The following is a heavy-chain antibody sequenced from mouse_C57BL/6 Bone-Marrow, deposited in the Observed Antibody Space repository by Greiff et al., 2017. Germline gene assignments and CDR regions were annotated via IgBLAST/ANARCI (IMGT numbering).Heavy chain of an antibody. CDR1: GYTFTSYW. J-gene: IGHJ1*03. Sequence: QVQLQQPGAELVKPGASVKLSCKASGYTFTSYWIPWVKQRPGQGLEWIGMIHPSSGSTNYNEKFKSKATLTVDTSSSTAYMQLSSLTSEDSAVYYCARGATVDGGDFDVWGKGTTVTVSS. CDR3: ARGATVDGGDFDV. V-gene: IGHV1-64*01. CDR2: IHPSSGST. D-gene: IGHD1-1*01.